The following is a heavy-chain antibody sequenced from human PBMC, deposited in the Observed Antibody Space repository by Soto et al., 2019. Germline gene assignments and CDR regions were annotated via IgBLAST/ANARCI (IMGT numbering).Heavy chain of an antibody. CDR2: ISAYNGNT. D-gene: IGHD5-18*01. CDR3: AAPLSYSYGLDY. Sequence: QVQLVQSGAEVKKPGASVKVSCKTSGYTFTSYGFSWVRQAPGQGLEWMGWISAYNGNTNYAQKLQGRVTMTTDTYTSTAYIELRSPRSDDTAVYYCAAPLSYSYGLDYWGQGTLVTVSS. J-gene: IGHJ4*02. CDR1: GYTFTSYG. V-gene: IGHV1-18*01.